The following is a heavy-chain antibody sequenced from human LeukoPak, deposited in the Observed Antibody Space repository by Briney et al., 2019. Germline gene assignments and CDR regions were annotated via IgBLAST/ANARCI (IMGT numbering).Heavy chain of an antibody. J-gene: IGHJ3*02. CDR1: GGSISSYY. CDR3: AREIAAAGTGAFDI. V-gene: IGHV4-59*01. CDR2: IYYSGST. D-gene: IGHD6-13*01. Sequence: PSETLSLNCTVSGGSISSYYWSWIRQPPGKGLEWIGYIYYSGSTNYNPSLKSRVTISVDTSKNQFSLKLSSVTAADTAVYYCAREIAAAGTGAFDIWGQGTMVTVSS.